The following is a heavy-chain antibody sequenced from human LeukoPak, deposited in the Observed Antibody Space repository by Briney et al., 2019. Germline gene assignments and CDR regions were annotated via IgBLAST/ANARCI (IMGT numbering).Heavy chain of an antibody. CDR3: ARAPQSYCGGDCYRAEYFQH. Sequence: PSETLSLTCTVSGGSISSSSYYWGWIRQPPGKGLEWIASIYYSGSTYYNPSLKSRVTISADTSKNQFSLKLTSVTAADTAVYYCARAPQSYCGGDCYRAEYFQHWGQGTLVTVSS. CDR1: GGSISSSSYY. V-gene: IGHV4-39*01. D-gene: IGHD2-21*02. J-gene: IGHJ1*01. CDR2: IYYSGST.